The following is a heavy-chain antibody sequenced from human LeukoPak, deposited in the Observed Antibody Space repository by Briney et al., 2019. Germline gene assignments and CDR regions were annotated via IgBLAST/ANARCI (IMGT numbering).Heavy chain of an antibody. V-gene: IGHV3-23*01. D-gene: IGHD3-16*01. CDR1: GFTFSSYG. CDR2: ISGSGGST. Sequence: QAGGSLRLSCAASGFTFSSYGMSWVRQAPGKGLEWVSAISGSGGSTQYADSVRGRFTIYRDNSKNTLYLQMNSLRAEDTAVYYCARVKTESGGWGVATIRYSYYYMDVWGKGTTVTVSS. CDR3: ARVKTESGGWGVATIRYSYYYMDV. J-gene: IGHJ6*03.